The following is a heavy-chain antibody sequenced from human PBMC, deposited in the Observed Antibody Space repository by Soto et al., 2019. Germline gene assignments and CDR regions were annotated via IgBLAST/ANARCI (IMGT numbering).Heavy chain of an antibody. CDR1: GGSISSYY. V-gene: IGHV4-4*07. D-gene: IGHD2-15*01. CDR2: IYTSGST. J-gene: IGHJ6*02. CDR3: ARVPGAVDYYYYGMDV. Sequence: QVQLQESGPGLVKPSETLSLTCTVSGGSISSYYWSWIRQPAGKGLEWIGRIYTSGSTNYNPSLNSRVTMSVDTSKNQFSLKLSSVTAADTAVYYCARVPGAVDYYYYGMDVWGQGTTVTVSS.